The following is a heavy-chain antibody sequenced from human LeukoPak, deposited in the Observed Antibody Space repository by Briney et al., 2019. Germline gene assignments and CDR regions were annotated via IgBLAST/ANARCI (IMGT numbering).Heavy chain of an antibody. CDR1: GLTFSSYN. CDR3: ARDSTMIVVVNY. CDR2: ISSSSSYI. Sequence: GGSLSLSRAASGLTFSSYNMICFTQAPAKGLEYVLSISSSSSYIYYADSVKGRFTISRDNAKNSLYLQMNSLRAEDTAVYYCARDSTMIVVVNYWGQGTLVTVSS. D-gene: IGHD3-22*01. V-gene: IGHV3-21*01. J-gene: IGHJ4*02.